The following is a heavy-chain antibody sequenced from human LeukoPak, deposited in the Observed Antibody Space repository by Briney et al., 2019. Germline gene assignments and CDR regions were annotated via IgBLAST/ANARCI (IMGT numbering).Heavy chain of an antibody. J-gene: IGHJ4*02. CDR1: GGSISSGGYY. Sequence: SETLSLTCTVSGGSISSGGYYWSWIRQHPGKGLEWIGYIYFSASTSYNPSLKSRVTISVDTSKNQFSLKLSSVTAADTAVYYCARWYYDFWSGYFDYCGQGTLVTVSS. CDR3: ARWYYDFWSGYFDY. CDR2: IYFSAST. D-gene: IGHD3-3*01. V-gene: IGHV4-31*03.